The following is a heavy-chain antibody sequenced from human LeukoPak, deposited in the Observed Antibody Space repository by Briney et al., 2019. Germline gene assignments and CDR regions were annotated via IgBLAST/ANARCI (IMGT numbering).Heavy chain of an antibody. CDR1: GYTFTSYT. J-gene: IGHJ4*02. D-gene: IGHD1-26*01. CDR3: ARDSGSGSNDY. Sequence: GASVKVSCKASGYTFTSYTMHWVRQAPGQRLEWMGWISAGNGNTKYSQNFQGRVTFISNTSATTAFMEPSSLRSEDAAVYYCARDSGSGSNDYWGQGTLVTVSS. CDR2: ISAGNGNT. V-gene: IGHV1-3*01.